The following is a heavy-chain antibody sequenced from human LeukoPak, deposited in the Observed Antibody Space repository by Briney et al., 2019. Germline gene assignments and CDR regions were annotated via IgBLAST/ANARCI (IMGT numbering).Heavy chain of an antibody. D-gene: IGHD1-14*01. CDR3: CATKPDSDF. CDR2: ISYDGSNK. CDR1: GFTFSSYA. Sequence: GGSLRLSCAASGFTFSSYAMHWVRQAPGKGLEWVAVISYDGSNKYYADSVKGRFTISRDNSKNTLYLQMNNLRADDTAVYYCCATKPDSDFWGQGTMVTVSS. J-gene: IGHJ1*01. V-gene: IGHV3-30*04.